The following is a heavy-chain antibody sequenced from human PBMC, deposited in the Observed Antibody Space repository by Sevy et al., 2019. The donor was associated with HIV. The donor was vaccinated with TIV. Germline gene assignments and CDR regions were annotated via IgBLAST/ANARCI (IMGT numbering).Heavy chain of an antibody. D-gene: IGHD5-18*01. V-gene: IGHV3-53*01. CDR1: GFTVSSNY. Sequence: GGSLRLSCAASGFTVSSNYMSWLRQAPGKGLEWVSVIYSGGSTYYADSVKGRFTISRDNSKNTLYLQMNSLRAEDTAVYYCARARGGYSYGYYYYYGMDVWGQGTTVTVSS. CDR3: ARARGGYSYGYYYYYGMDV. CDR2: IYSGGST. J-gene: IGHJ6*02.